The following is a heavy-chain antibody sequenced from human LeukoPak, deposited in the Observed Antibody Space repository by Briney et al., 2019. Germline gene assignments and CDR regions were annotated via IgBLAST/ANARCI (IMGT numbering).Heavy chain of an antibody. D-gene: IGHD3-9*01. V-gene: IGHV4-34*08. J-gene: IGHJ5*02. CDR3: ATLLYDTLTGYYNDYFDP. CDR1: GFTFSSYG. Sequence: GSLRLSCAASGFTFSSYGMHWVRQPPGKGLEWIGEINHSGSTNYNPSLKSRVTISVDTSKNQFSLKLSSVSAADTAVYYCATLLYDTLTGYYNDYFDPWGQGTLVTVSS. CDR2: INHSGST.